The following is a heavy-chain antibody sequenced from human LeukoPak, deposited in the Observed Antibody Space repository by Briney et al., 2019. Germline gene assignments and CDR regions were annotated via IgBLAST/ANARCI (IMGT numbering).Heavy chain of an antibody. CDR3: ARLSRLRYFDRYYYYYYYMDV. Sequence: SETLSLTCGVSGGTFSGYDWSWIRQPPGKGLEWIGEINPSGSTHYNPSLKSRVTISVDTSKNQFSLKLSSVTAADTAVYYCARLSRLRYFDRYYYYYYYMDVWDKGTTVTISS. CDR1: GGTFSGYD. D-gene: IGHD3-9*01. CDR2: INPSGST. V-gene: IGHV4-34*01. J-gene: IGHJ6*03.